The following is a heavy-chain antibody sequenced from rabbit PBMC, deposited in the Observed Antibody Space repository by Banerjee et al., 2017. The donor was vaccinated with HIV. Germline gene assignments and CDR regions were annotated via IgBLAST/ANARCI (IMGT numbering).Heavy chain of an antibody. CDR3: ARSTSGYDIGDL. D-gene: IGHD1-1*01. CDR2: IYPGEGST. J-gene: IGHJ6*01. CDR1: GFDFSSHY. V-gene: IGHV1S7*01. Sequence: QLKETGGGLVQPGGSLTLSCKASGFDFSSHYMSWVRQSPGKGLEWIGIIYPGEGSTDYASWVNGRFTISSDNAQNTVDLQMNSLTAADTATYFCARSTSGYDIGDLWGQGTLVTVS.